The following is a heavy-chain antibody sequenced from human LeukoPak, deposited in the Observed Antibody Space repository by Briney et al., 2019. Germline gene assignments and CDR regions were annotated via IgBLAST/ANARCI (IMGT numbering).Heavy chain of an antibody. CDR3: AGEGYFDY. CDR2: IKHEGSEK. V-gene: IGHV3-7*01. J-gene: IGHJ4*02. CDR1: GFTFNNYW. Sequence: PGGSLRLSCAASGFTFNNYWMSWVRQAPGKGLEWVANIKHEGSEKYYVDSVKGRFTISRDNAKNSLYLQMNSLRAEDTAVYYCAGEGYFDYWGQGTLVTVSS.